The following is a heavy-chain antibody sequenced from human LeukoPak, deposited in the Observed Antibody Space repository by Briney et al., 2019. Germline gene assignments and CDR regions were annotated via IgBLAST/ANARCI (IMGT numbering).Heavy chain of an antibody. D-gene: IGHD6-19*01. J-gene: IGHJ3*02. CDR3: GRDRAVAGTAIDAFDI. CDR2: INPNSGGI. CDR1: GYTFTGYY. V-gene: IGHV1-2*02. Sequence: ASVKVSCKASGYTFTGYYIHWVRQAPGQGLEWMGWINPNSGGIKYAQKFQGRVTMTRDTSISTAYMELSRLRSDDTAVYYCGRDRAVAGTAIDAFDIWGQGTMVTVS.